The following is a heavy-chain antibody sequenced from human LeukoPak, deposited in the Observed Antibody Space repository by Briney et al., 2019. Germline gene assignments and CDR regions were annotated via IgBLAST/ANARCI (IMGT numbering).Heavy chain of an antibody. CDR2: INHSGST. D-gene: IGHD3-10*01. Sequence: PSETLSLTCAVYGGSFSGYYWSWLRQPPGKGLEWIGEINHSGSTKYNPSLKSRVTISVDTSKNQFSLKLSSVTAADTAVYYCARGARYYYGSGSFFDYWGQGTLVTVSS. J-gene: IGHJ4*02. CDR3: ARGARYYYGSGSFFDY. CDR1: GGSFSGYY. V-gene: IGHV4-34*01.